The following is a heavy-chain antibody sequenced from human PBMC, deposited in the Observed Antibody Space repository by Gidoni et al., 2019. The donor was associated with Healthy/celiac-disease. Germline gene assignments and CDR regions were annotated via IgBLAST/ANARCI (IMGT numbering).Heavy chain of an antibody. D-gene: IGHD3-10*01. V-gene: IGHV4-34*01. J-gene: IGHJ4*02. Sequence: QVQLQQWGAGLLKPSETLSLTCAVYGGSFSGYYWSWIRQPPGKGLEWIGEINHSGSTNYNPSLKSRVTISVDTSKNQFSLKLSSVTAADTAVYYCAREAYYGSGSQLDYWGQGTLVTVSS. CDR2: INHSGST. CDR1: GGSFSGYY. CDR3: AREAYYGSGSQLDY.